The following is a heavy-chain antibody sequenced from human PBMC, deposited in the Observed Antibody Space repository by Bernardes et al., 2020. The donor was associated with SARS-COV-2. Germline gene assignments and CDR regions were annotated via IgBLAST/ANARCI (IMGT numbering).Heavy chain of an antibody. CDR3: ARASKQIVVVTAKHGMDV. D-gene: IGHD2-21*02. V-gene: IGHV3-7*01. CDR2: IKQDGSEK. CDR1: GFTFSRYW. J-gene: IGHJ6*02. Sequence: GGSLRLSCAASGFTFSRYWMSWVRQAPGKGLEWVANIKQDGSEKDYVDSVKGRFTISRDNAKDLLYLQMNSLRVEDTGIYYCARASKQIVVVTAKHGMDVWGQGTTVTVSS.